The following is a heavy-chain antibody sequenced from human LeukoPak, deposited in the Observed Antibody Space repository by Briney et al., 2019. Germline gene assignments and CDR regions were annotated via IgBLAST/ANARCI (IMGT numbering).Heavy chain of an antibody. CDR2: IKSKTDGGTT. Sequence: GGSLRLSCAASGFTFSNAWMSWVRQAPGKGLEWVGRIKSKTDGGTTDYAAPVKGRFTISRDDSKNTLYLQMNSLKTEDTAVYYCTTGYGYDSSGYYYDPDAFDIWGQGTMVTVSS. CDR3: TTGYGYDSSGYYYDPDAFDI. J-gene: IGHJ3*02. CDR1: GFTFSNAW. V-gene: IGHV3-15*01. D-gene: IGHD3-22*01.